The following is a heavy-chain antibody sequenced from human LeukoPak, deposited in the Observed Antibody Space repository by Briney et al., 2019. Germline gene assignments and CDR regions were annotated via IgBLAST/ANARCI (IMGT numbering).Heavy chain of an antibody. CDR3: ATNRVGTYDRPFDI. CDR1: GGSINSHY. Sequence: SETLSLTCIVSGGSINSHYWSWIRQPPGKGLEWIGDIHYTGTTKYNPSVKSRVTISIDTSKNQFSLELSSVTATDRAVYFCATNRVGTYDRPFDIWGQGTMVTVSS. J-gene: IGHJ3*02. D-gene: IGHD1-26*01. CDR2: IHYTGTT. V-gene: IGHV4-59*08.